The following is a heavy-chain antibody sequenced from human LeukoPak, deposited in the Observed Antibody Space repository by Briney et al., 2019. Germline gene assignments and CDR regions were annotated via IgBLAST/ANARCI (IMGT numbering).Heavy chain of an antibody. D-gene: IGHD3-22*01. CDR3: ARATGGYYYDSSGYYSGDYFDY. CDR1: GYTFTSYG. Sequence: ASVKVSCKASGYTFTSYGISWVRQAPGQGLEWMGWISAYNGNTNYAQKLQGRVTMTTDTSTSTAYMELRSLRSDDTAVYYCARATGGYYYDSSGYYSGDYFDYWGQGTLVTVSS. J-gene: IGHJ4*02. V-gene: IGHV1-18*01. CDR2: ISAYNGNT.